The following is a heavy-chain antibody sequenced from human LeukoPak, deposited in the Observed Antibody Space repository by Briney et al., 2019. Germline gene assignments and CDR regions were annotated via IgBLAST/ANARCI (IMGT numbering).Heavy chain of an antibody. D-gene: IGHD6-13*01. J-gene: IGHJ5*02. CDR1: GYSISSGYY. CDR3: ARDKYSSSWGGDWFDP. V-gene: IGHV4-38-2*02. Sequence: SETLSLTCAVSGYSISSGYYWGWIRQPPGKGLEWIGSIDHSGSTYYNPSLKSRVTISVDTSKNQFSLKLSSVTAAGTAVYYCARDKYSSSWGGDWFDPWGQGTLVTVSS. CDR2: IDHSGST.